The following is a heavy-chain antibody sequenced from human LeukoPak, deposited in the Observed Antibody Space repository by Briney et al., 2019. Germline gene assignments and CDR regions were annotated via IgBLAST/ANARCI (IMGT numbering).Heavy chain of an antibody. CDR2: ISGSGDTT. J-gene: IGHJ6*03. CDR3: AKDHNYASGSSYLVGPHYYYMDV. Sequence: GGSLRLSCPASGFTFRSLGMHWVRQAPGKGLEWVSAISGSGDTTYYADSVKGRFTISRDNSRNTLYLEIHSLRAEDAAVYNCAKDHNYASGSSYLVGPHYYYMDVWGKGTTVTISS. D-gene: IGHD3-10*01. CDR1: GFTFRSLG. V-gene: IGHV3-23*01.